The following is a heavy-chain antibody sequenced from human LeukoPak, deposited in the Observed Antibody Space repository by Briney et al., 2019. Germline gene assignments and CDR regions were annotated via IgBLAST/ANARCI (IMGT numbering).Heavy chain of an antibody. Sequence: SVKVSCKASGGTFSSYAISWVRQAPGQGHEWMGGIIPIFGTANYAQKFQGRVTITADESTSTAYMELSSLRSEDTAAYYCARIFPRRSGYSYYYYYGMDVWGQGTTVTVSS. J-gene: IGHJ6*02. V-gene: IGHV1-69*13. CDR2: IIPIFGTA. D-gene: IGHD3-3*01. CDR1: GGTFSSYA. CDR3: ARIFPRRSGYSYYYYYGMDV.